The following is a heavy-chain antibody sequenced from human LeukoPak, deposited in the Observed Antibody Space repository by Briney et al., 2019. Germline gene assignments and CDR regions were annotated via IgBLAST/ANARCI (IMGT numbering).Heavy chain of an antibody. CDR2: IYYSRST. CDR1: GDSISSSNFY. V-gene: IGHV4-39*07. CDR3: AREAVALDY. D-gene: IGHD6-19*01. Sequence: SETLSLTCIVSGDSISSSNFYWGWIRQPPGKGLEWIGSIYYSRSTYYNPSLKSRVTISVDTSKNQFSLKLSSVTAADTAVYYCAREAVALDYWGQGTLVTVSS. J-gene: IGHJ4*02.